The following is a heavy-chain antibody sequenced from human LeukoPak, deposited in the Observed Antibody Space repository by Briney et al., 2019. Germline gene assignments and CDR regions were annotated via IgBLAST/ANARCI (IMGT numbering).Heavy chain of an antibody. D-gene: IGHD3-10*01. CDR2: IGGSGGNT. J-gene: IGHJ4*02. Sequence: GGSLRLSCAASGFTFSNYAMSWVRQAPGKGLEWVSVIGGSGGNTYYADFVKGRFTISRDNSKNTLYLQMNSLRAEDTAVYYCAKDLFTMVRGVPFDYWGQGTLVTVSS. CDR1: GFTFSNYA. V-gene: IGHV3-23*01. CDR3: AKDLFTMVRGVPFDY.